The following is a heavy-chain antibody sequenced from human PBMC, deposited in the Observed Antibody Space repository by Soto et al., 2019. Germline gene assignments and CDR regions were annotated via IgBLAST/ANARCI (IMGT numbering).Heavy chain of an antibody. J-gene: IGHJ4*02. V-gene: IGHV3-30*18. CDR3: AKEVQSTYGWPFDY. D-gene: IGHD3-10*01. Sequence: LRLSCAASGFTFTRYGMHWIRQAPGKGPEWVAVISYDGSIKKYGNSVKGRFTISRDNSKNTVYLQMTSLRGDDTAVYYCAKEVQSTYGWPFDYWGQGTLVTVSS. CDR1: GFTFTRYG. CDR2: ISYDGSIK.